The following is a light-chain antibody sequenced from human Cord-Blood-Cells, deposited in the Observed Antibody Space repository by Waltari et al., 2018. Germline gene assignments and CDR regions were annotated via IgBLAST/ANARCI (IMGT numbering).Light chain of an antibody. V-gene: IGKV2-30*01. CDR1: QSLVYSDGHTY. CDR3: MQGTHWPIT. CDR2: KVS. J-gene: IGKJ5*01. Sequence: DVVMTQSPLSLPVTLGQPASIPCTSSQSLVYSDGHTYLNWFQQRPGQSQRRLIYKVSNRDSGVPDRFSGSGSGTDFTLKISRVEAEDVGVYYCMQGTHWPITFGQGTRLEIK.